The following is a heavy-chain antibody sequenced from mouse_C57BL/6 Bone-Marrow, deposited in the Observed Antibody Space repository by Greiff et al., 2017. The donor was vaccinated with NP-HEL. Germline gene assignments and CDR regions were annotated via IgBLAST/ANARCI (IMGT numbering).Heavy chain of an antibody. CDR1: GYTFTDYY. CDR2: IYPGSGNT. Sequence: QVHVKQSGAELVRPGASVKLSCKASGYTFTDYYINWVKQRPGQGLEWIARIYPGSGNTYYNEKFKGKATLTAEKSSSTAYMQLSSLTSEDSAVYFCARRITTAMDYWGQGTSVTVSS. V-gene: IGHV1-76*01. D-gene: IGHD1-1*01. CDR3: ARRITTAMDY. J-gene: IGHJ4*01.